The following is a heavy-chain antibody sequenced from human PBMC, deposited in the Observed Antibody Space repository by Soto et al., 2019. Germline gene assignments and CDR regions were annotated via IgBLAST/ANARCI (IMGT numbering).Heavy chain of an antibody. D-gene: IGHD4-4*01. V-gene: IGHV4-30-4*01. Sequence: QVQLQESGPGLVKPSQTLSLTCTVSGGSISSGDYYWSWIRQPPGKGLEWIGYIYYSGSTYYNPSLKSRVTIPLDTSKNQFSLKLSSVTAADTAVYYCSRDLRAVTPGAFDIWGQGTMVTVSS. CDR2: IYYSGST. CDR1: GGSISSGDYY. J-gene: IGHJ3*02. CDR3: SRDLRAVTPGAFDI.